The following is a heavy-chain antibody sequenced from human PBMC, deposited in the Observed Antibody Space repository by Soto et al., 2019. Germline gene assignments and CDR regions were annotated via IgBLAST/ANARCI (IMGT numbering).Heavy chain of an antibody. V-gene: IGHV4-39*01. CDR2: VYYSGSI. CDR3: ARHALRGRRNQSKWFDP. CDR1: GGSINTNTYY. Sequence: PSETLSLTCTVSGGSINTNTYYWGWIRQAPGKGLEWVGSVYYSGSIHYNPSLKSRLTISADTSKNQFSLKLSSVTAAGTAVYYCARHALRGRRNQSKWFDPWGQG. J-gene: IGHJ5*02. D-gene: IGHD3-16*01.